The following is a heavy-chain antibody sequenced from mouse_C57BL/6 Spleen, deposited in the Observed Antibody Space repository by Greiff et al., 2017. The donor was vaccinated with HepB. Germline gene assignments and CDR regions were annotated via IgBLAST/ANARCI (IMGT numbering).Heavy chain of an antibody. Sequence: EVKLQESGPGLVKPSQSLSLTCSVTGYSITSGYYWNWIRQFPGNKLEWMGYISYDGSNNYNPSLKNRISITRDTSKNQFFLKLNSVTTEDTATYYCASVHYYGDWYFDVWGTGTTVTVSS. V-gene: IGHV3-6*01. CDR3: ASVHYYGDWYFDV. CDR1: GYSITSGYY. D-gene: IGHD1-2*01. J-gene: IGHJ1*03. CDR2: ISYDGSN.